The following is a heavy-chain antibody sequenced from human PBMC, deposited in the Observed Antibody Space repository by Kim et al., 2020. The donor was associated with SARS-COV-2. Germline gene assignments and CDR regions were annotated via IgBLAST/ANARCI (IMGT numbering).Heavy chain of an antibody. J-gene: IGHJ3*02. CDR3: ARDSRATSRREDAFDI. CDR1: GGSISSYY. Sequence: SETLSLTCTVSGGSISSYYWSWIRQPPGKGLEWIGYIYYSGSTNYNPSLKSRVTISVDTSKNQFSLKLSSVTAADTAVYYCARDSRATSRREDAFDIRGQGTMVTVSS. D-gene: IGHD1-26*01. CDR2: IYYSGST. V-gene: IGHV4-59*01.